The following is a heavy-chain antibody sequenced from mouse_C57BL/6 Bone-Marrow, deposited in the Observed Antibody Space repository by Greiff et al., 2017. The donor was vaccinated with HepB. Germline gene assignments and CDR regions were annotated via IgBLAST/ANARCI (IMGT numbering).Heavy chain of an antibody. CDR3: ARGYDYSSMDY. CDR1: GYSFPGYY. J-gene: IGHJ4*01. D-gene: IGHD2-4*01. Sequence: VQLQQSGPELVKPGASVKISCKASGYSFPGYYMNWVKQSPEKSLEWIGEINPSTGGTNYNQKFKAKATLTVYKSSSTAFMQLQSLTSEDSAVYYGARGYDYSSMDYWGQGTSVTVSS. V-gene: IGHV1-42*01. CDR2: INPSTGGT.